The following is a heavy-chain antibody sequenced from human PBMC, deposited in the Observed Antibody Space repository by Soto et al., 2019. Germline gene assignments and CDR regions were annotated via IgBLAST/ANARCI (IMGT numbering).Heavy chain of an antibody. CDR1: GFTFSSYG. D-gene: IGHD6-13*01. J-gene: IGHJ6*02. V-gene: IGHV3-33*01. Sequence: QVQLVESGGGVVQPGRSLRLSCAASGFTFSSYGMHWVRQAPGKGLEWVAVIWYDGSNKYYADSVKGQFTISRDNSKNTLYLKMNCLRAEDTAVYYCARAAAARRGDYYYYGMDVWGQGTTVTVSS. CDR2: IWYDGSNK. CDR3: ARAAAARRGDYYYYGMDV.